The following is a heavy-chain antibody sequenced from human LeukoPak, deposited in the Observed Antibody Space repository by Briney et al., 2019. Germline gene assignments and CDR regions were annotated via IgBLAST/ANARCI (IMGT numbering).Heavy chain of an antibody. Sequence: PGGSLRLSCAASGFTFGDYYMSWIRQAPGKGLEWLSYIISTGGTIYYADSVKGRFTISRDNAKNSLYLQMNSLRAEDTAVYYCAGYSSGWFGAFHIWGQGTMVTVSS. J-gene: IGHJ3*02. CDR2: IISTGGTI. CDR1: GFTFGDYY. CDR3: AGYSSGWFGAFHI. V-gene: IGHV3-11*04. D-gene: IGHD6-19*01.